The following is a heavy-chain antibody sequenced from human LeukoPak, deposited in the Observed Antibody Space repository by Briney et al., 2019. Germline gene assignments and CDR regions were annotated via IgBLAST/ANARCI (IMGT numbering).Heavy chain of an antibody. J-gene: IGHJ6*03. CDR1: AGSFSGYY. D-gene: IGHD1-26*01. CDR2: INHSGST. Sequence: PSETLSLTCAVSAGSFSGYYWSWVRQPPGKGLEWIGEINHSGSTNYNPSFKSRVSISVDRSKNQFSLRVKSVTAADTAVYYCARAGVVGANTGFDYYMDVWGRGTTVTVSS. CDR3: ARAGVVGANTGFDYYMDV. V-gene: IGHV4-34*01.